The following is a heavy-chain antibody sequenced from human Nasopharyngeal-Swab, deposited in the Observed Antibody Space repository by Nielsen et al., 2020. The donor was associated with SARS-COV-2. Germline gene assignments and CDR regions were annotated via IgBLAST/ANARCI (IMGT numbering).Heavy chain of an antibody. CDR3: ARDFRELVDAFDI. Sequence: PGKGLEWVSSISSSSYIYYADSVKGRFTISRDNAKNSLYLQMNSLRAEDTAVYYCARDFRELVDAFDIWGQGTMVTVSS. J-gene: IGHJ3*02. D-gene: IGHD6-13*01. V-gene: IGHV3-69-1*01. CDR2: ISSSSYI.